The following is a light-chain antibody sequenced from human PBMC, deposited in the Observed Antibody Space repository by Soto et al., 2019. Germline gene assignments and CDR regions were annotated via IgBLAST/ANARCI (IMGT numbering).Light chain of an antibody. CDR2: DVS. CDR3: SSYTSGSTRYV. CDR1: SSDVGGYNY. J-gene: IGLJ1*01. Sequence: QSVLTQPASVSGSPGQSITISCTGTSSDVGGYNYVSWYQQHPGKAPKLMIYDVSNRPSGVSNRFSGSKSGNTASLTISGLQAEDEADYYCSSYTSGSTRYVFGTGTKLTVL. V-gene: IGLV2-14*01.